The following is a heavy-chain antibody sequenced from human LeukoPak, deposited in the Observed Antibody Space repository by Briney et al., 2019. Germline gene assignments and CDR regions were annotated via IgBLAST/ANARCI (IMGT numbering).Heavy chain of an antibody. V-gene: IGHV4-4*02. Sequence: SETLSLTCAVSGGSISTNNWWTWVRQPPGKGLAWIGETRHSGSTDYNPSLKSRVTISPDKSKNQFSLKLSSVTAADTAVYFCARGPYSYDSSGAFDIWGQGTMVTVSS. CDR3: ARGPYSYDSSGAFDI. CDR1: GGSISTNNW. D-gene: IGHD3-22*01. CDR2: TRHSGST. J-gene: IGHJ3*02.